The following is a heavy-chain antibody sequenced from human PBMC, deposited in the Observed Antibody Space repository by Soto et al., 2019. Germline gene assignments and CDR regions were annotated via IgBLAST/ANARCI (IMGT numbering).Heavy chain of an antibody. CDR3: AKRRGAGGHFDY. CDR2: ASIGGST. J-gene: IGHJ4*02. V-gene: IGHV3-23*01. Sequence: SGRSLRLSCAATGFTFSSYAMGCVRQGPGKGLECVAVASIGGSTHYADSVWGRFTISRDNSKNTLSLQMNSLTAEDTAVYFCAKRRGAGGHFDYWGQGALVTVSS. CDR1: GFTFSSYA. D-gene: IGHD2-15*01.